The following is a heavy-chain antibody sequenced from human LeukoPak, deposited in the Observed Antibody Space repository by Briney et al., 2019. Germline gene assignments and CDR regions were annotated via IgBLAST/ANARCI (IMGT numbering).Heavy chain of an antibody. V-gene: IGHV3-15*01. D-gene: IGHD1-26*01. J-gene: IGHJ4*02. Sequence: GGSLRLSCAASGFTFSYAWMSWVRQAPGKGLEWVGRIKSKTDDGTTDYAAPVKGRFTISRDDSKDTLYLQMNSLKAEDTAVYYYATDQRWELPLNYWGQGTLVTVSS. CDR2: IKSKTDDGTT. CDR1: GFTFSYAW. CDR3: ATDQRWELPLNY.